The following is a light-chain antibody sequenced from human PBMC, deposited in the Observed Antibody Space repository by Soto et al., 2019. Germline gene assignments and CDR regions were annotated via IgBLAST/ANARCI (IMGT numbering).Light chain of an antibody. CDR3: QTWGTGIQV. V-gene: IGLV4-69*01. CDR1: SGHSRYA. CDR2: LNSDGSH. J-gene: IGLJ3*02. Sequence: QPVLTQSPSASASLGASVKLTCTLSSGHSRYAIAWHQQQPEKGPRYLMKLNSDGSHSKVDGIPDGFSGSSSGAERYLTISALQSEDEADYYCQTWGTGIQVFGGGTKLTVL.